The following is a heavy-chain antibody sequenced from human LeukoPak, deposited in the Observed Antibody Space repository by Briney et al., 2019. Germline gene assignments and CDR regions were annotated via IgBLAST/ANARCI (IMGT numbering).Heavy chain of an antibody. CDR1: GYTFTSYG. D-gene: IGHD3-22*01. CDR2: ISAYNGNT. CDR3: ARSRSEYYYDSSGYPSP. Sequence: ASVKVSCKASGYTFTSYGISWVRQAPGQGLEWMGWISAYNGNTNYAQKLQGRVTMTTDTSTSTAYMELRSLRSDDTAVYYCARSRSEYYYDSSGYPSPWGQGTLVTVSS. J-gene: IGHJ5*02. V-gene: IGHV1-18*01.